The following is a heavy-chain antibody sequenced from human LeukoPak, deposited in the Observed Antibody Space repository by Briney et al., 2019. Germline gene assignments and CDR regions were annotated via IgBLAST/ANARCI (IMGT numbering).Heavy chain of an antibody. D-gene: IGHD3-22*01. CDR2: IYYSGST. Sequence: SSETLSLTCTVSGGSISSYYWSWIRQPPGKGLEWIGYIYYSGSTNYNPSLKSRVTISVDTSKNQFSLKLSSVTAANTAVYYCARGRYYDSSGYRLDYWGQGTLVTVSS. V-gene: IGHV4-59*01. CDR1: GGSISSYY. J-gene: IGHJ4*02. CDR3: ARGRYYDSSGYRLDY.